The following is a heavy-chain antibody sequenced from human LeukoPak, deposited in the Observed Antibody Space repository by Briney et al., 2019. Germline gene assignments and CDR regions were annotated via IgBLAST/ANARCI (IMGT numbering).Heavy chain of an antibody. CDR2: ITGSGGST. CDR1: GFTFSSYA. J-gene: IGHJ4*02. D-gene: IGHD1-1*01. V-gene: IGHV3-23*01. CDR3: ARSLKWNLVGFDY. Sequence: GGSLRLSCAASGFTFSSYAMSWVRQAPGKGLEWVSAITGSGGSTYYADSVKGRFSISRDNSNLYLQMSSLRVEDTAVYYCARSLKWNLVGFDYWGQGTLVSVSS.